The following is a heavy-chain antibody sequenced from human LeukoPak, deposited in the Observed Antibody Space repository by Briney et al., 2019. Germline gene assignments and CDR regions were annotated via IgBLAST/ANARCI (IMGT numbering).Heavy chain of an antibody. CDR1: GGSISSSSYY. CDR3: ARARITMVRGAFDY. V-gene: IGHV4-39*01. J-gene: IGHJ4*02. Sequence: SETLSLTCTVSGGSISSSSYYWGWIRQPPGKGLEWVGSIYYSGSTYYNPSLKSRVTISVDTSKNQFSLKLSSVTAADTAVYYCARARITMVRGAFDYWGQGTLVTVSS. D-gene: IGHD3-10*01. CDR2: IYYSGST.